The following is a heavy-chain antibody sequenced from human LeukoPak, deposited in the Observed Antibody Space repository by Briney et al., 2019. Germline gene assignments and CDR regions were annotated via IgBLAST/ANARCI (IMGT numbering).Heavy chain of an antibody. V-gene: IGHV4-59*11. D-gene: IGHD3-10*01. CDR3: ARYYGSGNYYMDV. Sequence: SETLSLTCTVSGGSISGHYWSWIRQPPGPGLEWIGDIYSSGRTNYNPSLKSRVTISVDTSKIQFSLKLSYVTSADTAVYYCARYYGSGNYYMDVWGKGTTVTVS. CDR1: GGSISGHY. J-gene: IGHJ6*03. CDR2: IYSSGRT.